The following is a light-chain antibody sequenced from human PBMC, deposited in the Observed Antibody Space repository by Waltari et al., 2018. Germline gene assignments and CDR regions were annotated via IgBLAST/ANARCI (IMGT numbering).Light chain of an antibody. Sequence: QSALTQPASVSGSPGQSITISCTGTSSDVGTYNLVSWYQQHPGEAPKLIILDVTKRPSGVSYRFSGSKSGNTASLTISGLQAEDEADYYCCSYAGDSTYVFGGGTQVTVL. CDR3: CSYAGDSTYV. CDR2: DVT. V-gene: IGLV2-23*02. J-gene: IGLJ1*01. CDR1: SSDVGTYNL.